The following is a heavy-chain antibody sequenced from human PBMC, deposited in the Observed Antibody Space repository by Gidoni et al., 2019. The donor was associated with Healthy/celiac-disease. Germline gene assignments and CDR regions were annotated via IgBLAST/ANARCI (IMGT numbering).Heavy chain of an antibody. J-gene: IGHJ5*02. Sequence: QVQMVQHGAEVKKPGVSAKVSCKVSGYTLTEVFMHWVRHAPGKGLEWMGGFDPDDGGTNYAQKFQGRGTLTEDTSTDTAYMELSSLRSEGTAVYYCATAGIAAASQGAAFDHWGQGTLVTVSS. CDR1: GYTLTEVF. CDR2: FDPDDGGT. V-gene: IGHV1-24*01. CDR3: ATAGIAAASQGAAFDH. D-gene: IGHD6-13*01.